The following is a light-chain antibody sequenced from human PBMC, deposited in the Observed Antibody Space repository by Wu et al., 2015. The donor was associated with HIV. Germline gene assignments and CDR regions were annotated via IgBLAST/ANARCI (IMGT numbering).Light chain of an antibody. CDR2: DAS. V-gene: IGKV3-15*01. CDR3: QQYHNWPPWT. CDR1: QSVNIR. Sequence: EIVMTQSPATLSLSPGGRATLSCRASQSVNIRLAWFQQKPGQPPRLLIYDASTRATDIPGRFSGSGSETEFTLTINNMQSEDFALYYCQQYHNWPPWTFGQGTKV. J-gene: IGKJ1*01.